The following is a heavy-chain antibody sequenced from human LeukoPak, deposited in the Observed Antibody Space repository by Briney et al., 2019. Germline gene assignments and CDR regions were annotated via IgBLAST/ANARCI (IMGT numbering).Heavy chain of an antibody. D-gene: IGHD6-19*01. Sequence: GGSLRLSCAASGFTFSSYWMGWVRRAPGKGLEWVANIKQDGSEKYYVDSVKGRFTISRDNAKNSLYLQMDSLRVEDTAVYYCARVATVAFNYWGQGTLVTVSS. CDR1: GFTFSSYW. J-gene: IGHJ4*02. CDR3: ARVATVAFNY. CDR2: IKQDGSEK. V-gene: IGHV3-7*01.